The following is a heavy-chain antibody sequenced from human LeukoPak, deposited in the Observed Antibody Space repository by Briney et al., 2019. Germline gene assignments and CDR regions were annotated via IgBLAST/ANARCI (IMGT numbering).Heavy chain of an antibody. Sequence: PGGSLRLSCAASGFTFSSYAMNWVRQAPGKGLEWVSGASTSGGTTSYADTVMGRFTISRDNSKNTLYLQMNSLRAEDTAVYYCAKALDRHYGSGSDCWGQGTLVTVSS. D-gene: IGHD3-10*01. J-gene: IGHJ4*02. CDR2: ASTSGGTT. CDR3: AKALDRHYGSGSDC. V-gene: IGHV3-23*01. CDR1: GFTFSSYA.